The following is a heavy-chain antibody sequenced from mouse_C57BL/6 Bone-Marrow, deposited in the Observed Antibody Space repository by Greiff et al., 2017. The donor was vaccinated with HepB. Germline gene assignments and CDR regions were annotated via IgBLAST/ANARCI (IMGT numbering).Heavy chain of an antibody. J-gene: IGHJ2*01. D-gene: IGHD1-1*01. CDR3: ARGFITTVVADY. CDR1: GYTFTSYW. CDR2: IHPNSGST. Sequence: QVQLQQPGAELVKPGASVKLSCKASGYTFTSYWMHWVKRRPGQGLEWIGMIHPNSGSTNYNEKFKSKATLTVDKSSSTAYMQLSSLTSEDSAVYYCARGFITTVVADYWGQGTTLTVSS. V-gene: IGHV1-64*01.